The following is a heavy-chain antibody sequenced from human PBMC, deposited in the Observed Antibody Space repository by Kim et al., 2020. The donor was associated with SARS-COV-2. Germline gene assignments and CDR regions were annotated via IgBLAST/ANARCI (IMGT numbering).Heavy chain of an antibody. V-gene: IGHV3-23*03. J-gene: IGHJ4*02. CDR2: IYSGGSST. CDR3: AKAGERWLQLLVLYYFDY. CDR1: GFTFSSYA. D-gene: IGHD5-12*01. Sequence: GGSLRLSCAASGFTFSSYAMSWVRQAPGKGLEWVSVIYSGGSSTYYADSVKGRFTISRDNSKNTLYLQMNSLRAEDTAVYYCAKAGERWLQLLVLYYFDYWGQGTLVTVSS.